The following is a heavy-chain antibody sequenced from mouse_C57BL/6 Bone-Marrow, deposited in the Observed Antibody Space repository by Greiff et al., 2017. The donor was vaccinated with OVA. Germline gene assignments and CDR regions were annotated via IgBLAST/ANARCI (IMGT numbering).Heavy chain of an antibody. V-gene: IGHV1-64*01. D-gene: IGHD1-1*01. CDR2: IHPNSGST. CDR1: GYTFTSYW. Sequence: QVQLQQPGAELVKPGASVKLSCKASGYTFTSYWMHWVKQRPGQGLEWIGMIHPNSGSTNYNEKFKSKTTLTVDKSSSTAYLQLISLTSEDSAVYYCASYYGSSYWYFDVWGTGTTVTVSS. J-gene: IGHJ1*03. CDR3: ASYYGSSYWYFDV.